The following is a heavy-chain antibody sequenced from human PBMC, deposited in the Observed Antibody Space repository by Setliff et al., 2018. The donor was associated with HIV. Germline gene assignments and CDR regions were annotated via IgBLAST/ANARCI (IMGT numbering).Heavy chain of an antibody. Sequence: PSETLSLTCTVSGGSISRSDYYWCWIRQPPGKGLEWIGSFYDSGSTYYSPSLKSRVTISVDTSKNQFSLNLSSLTAADTAVYYCARMDPRLTYNEYWGQGTLVTVSS. CDR1: GGSISRSDYY. D-gene: IGHD1-1*01. J-gene: IGHJ4*02. V-gene: IGHV4-39*01. CDR2: FYDSGST. CDR3: ARMDPRLTYNEY.